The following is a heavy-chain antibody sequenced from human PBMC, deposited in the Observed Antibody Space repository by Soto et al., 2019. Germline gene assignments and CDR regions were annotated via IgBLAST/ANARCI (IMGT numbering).Heavy chain of an antibody. Sequence: SETLSLTCTFYFGSFSGYYLSLILQPPGKGLEWIGEINHSVSTNYNPSLKSRVTISVDTSKNQFSLKLSSVTAADTAVYYCARDTRYGKGYWGQGTLVTVSS. CDR1: FGSFSGYY. CDR3: ARDTRYGKGY. V-gene: IGHV4-34*01. CDR2: INHSVST. D-gene: IGHD3-10*01. J-gene: IGHJ4*02.